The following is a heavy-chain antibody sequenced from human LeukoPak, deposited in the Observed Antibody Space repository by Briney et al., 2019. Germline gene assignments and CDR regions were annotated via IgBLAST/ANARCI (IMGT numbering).Heavy chain of an antibody. CDR3: ARRYCTSTSCFHLDY. D-gene: IGHD2-2*01. CDR1: GNIFSDYC. J-gene: IGHJ4*02. Sequence: GESLNISCKASGNIFSDYCIAWVRQMPGKGLEWMGIICPGDSDARYSPSFQGQVTISADKSISTAYLQWSSLKASDTAMYYCARRYCTSTSCFHLDYWGQGTLVTASS. CDR2: ICPGDSDA. V-gene: IGHV5-51*01.